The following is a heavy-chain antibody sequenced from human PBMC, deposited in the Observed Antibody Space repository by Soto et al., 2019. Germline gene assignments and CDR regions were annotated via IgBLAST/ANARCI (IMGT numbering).Heavy chain of an antibody. D-gene: IGHD6-25*01. J-gene: IGHJ4*01. Sequence: PGGSLRLSCAASGFTFTKAWMTWVRQAPGKGLEWVGRIKSKTDGETTDYAAPVKGRFTVSRDDSKSTLYLEMNSLKTEDTAVYYCTTRAAPLDYWGQGTLVTVSS. V-gene: IGHV3-15*07. CDR3: TTRAAPLDY. CDR1: GFTFTKAW. CDR2: IKSKTDGETT.